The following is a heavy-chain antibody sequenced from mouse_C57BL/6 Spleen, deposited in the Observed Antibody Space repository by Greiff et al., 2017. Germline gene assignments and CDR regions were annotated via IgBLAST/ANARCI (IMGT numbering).Heavy chain of an antibody. CDR1: GYTFTSYW. J-gene: IGHJ4*01. CDR3: ARRAAIYYGSKGLYYAMDY. V-gene: IGHV1-69*01. D-gene: IGHD1-1*01. Sequence: VQLQQPGAELVMPGASVKLSCKASGYTFTSYWMHWVKQRPGQGLEWIGEIDPSDSYTNYNQKFKGKSTLTVDKSSSTAYMQLSSLTSEDSAVYYCARRAAIYYGSKGLYYAMDYWGQGTSVTVSS. CDR2: IDPSDSYT.